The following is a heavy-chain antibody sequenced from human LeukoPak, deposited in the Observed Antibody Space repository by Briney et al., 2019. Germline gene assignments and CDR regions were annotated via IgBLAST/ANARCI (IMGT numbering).Heavy chain of an antibody. D-gene: IGHD2-15*01. J-gene: IGHJ4*02. Sequence: GGSLRLSCAASGFTFSSYSMNWVRQAPGKGLEWVSSISSSSSYIYYADSVKGRFTISRDNAKNSLYLQMNSLRAEDTAVYYCARNGYCSGGSCHSSDYWGQGTLVTVSS. CDR2: ISSSSSYI. CDR3: ARNGYCSGGSCHSSDY. V-gene: IGHV3-21*01. CDR1: GFTFSSYS.